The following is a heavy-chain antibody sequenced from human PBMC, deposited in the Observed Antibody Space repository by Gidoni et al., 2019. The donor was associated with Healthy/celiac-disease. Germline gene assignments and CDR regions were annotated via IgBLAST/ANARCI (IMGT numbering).Heavy chain of an antibody. CDR1: GGSISSGSYY. CDR2: IYTSGST. D-gene: IGHD6-19*01. J-gene: IGHJ4*02. CDR3: ARFSGWLSLFDY. Sequence: QVQLQESGPGLVKPSQTLSLTCTVAGGSISSGSYYWSWIRQPAGKGLEWIGRIYTSGSTNYTPSLKSRVTMSVDTSKNQFSLKLSSVTAADTAVYYCARFSGWLSLFDYWGQGTLVTVSS. V-gene: IGHV4-61*02.